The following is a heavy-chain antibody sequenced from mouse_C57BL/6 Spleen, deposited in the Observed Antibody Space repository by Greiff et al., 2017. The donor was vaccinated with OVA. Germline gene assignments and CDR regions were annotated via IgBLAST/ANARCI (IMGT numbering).Heavy chain of an antibody. CDR1: GYTFTDYE. V-gene: IGHV1-15*01. D-gene: IGHD1-1*01. CDR2: IDPETGGT. CDR3: TRAGSSYYFDY. Sequence: VQLQRSGAELVRPGASVTLSCKASGYTFTDYEMHWVKQTPVHGLEWIGAIDPETGGTAYNQKFKGKAILTADKSSSTAYMELRSLTSEDSAVYYCTRAGSSYYFDYWGQGTTLTVSS. J-gene: IGHJ2*01.